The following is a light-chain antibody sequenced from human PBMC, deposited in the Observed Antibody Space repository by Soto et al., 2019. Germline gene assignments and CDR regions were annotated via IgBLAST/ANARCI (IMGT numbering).Light chain of an antibody. J-gene: IGKJ1*01. CDR1: HSVGSL. CDR2: GAS. CDR3: QQYNSWLWT. Sequence: EVVVTQSPSTLSVSPGERATVSCRASHSVGSLLAWYQQKPGQPPRLLIYGASTRATGIPARFSGSGSGTEFTLIISSLQSEDSAVYYCQQYNSWLWTFGQGTKV. V-gene: IGKV3-15*01.